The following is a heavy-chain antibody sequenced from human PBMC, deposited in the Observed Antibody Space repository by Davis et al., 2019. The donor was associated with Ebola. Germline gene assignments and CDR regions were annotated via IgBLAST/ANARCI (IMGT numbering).Heavy chain of an antibody. CDR3: ARAVFHEVLDY. CDR2: VSHSEREK. Sequence: PGGSLTLSCAASGFTFTNYAMHWVRQAPGKGPEWVAVVSHSEREKFYADSVKGRFTISRDNSENTLYLQMNSLTADDTAVYYCARAVFHEVLDYWGQGTPVTVSP. J-gene: IGHJ4*02. D-gene: IGHD3-3*01. CDR1: GFTFTNYA. V-gene: IGHV3-30*04.